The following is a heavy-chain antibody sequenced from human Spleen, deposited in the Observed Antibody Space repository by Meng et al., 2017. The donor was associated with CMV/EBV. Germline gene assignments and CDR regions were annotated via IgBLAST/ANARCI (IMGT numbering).Heavy chain of an antibody. J-gene: IGHJ5*02. D-gene: IGHD3-10*01. CDR1: GGSVNSGDYY. CDR3: AREEMRGRRFDP. V-gene: IGHV4-61*08. Sequence: SETLSLTCTVSGGSVNSGDYYWSWIRQSPGRGLEWIGYIYYSGSTSHNPSLKSRVTISIDASKNQFSLKVSSVTAADTAVYYCAREEMRGRRFDPWGHGILVTVSS. CDR2: IYYSGST.